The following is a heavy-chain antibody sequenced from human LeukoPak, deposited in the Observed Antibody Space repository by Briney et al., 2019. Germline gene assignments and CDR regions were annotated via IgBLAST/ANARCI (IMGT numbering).Heavy chain of an antibody. V-gene: IGHV1-18*01. D-gene: IGHD3-16*02. J-gene: IGHJ4*02. CDR3: ATHDYVWGSYRYIFDY. CDR2: ISAYNGNT. Sequence: ASVKVSCKASGYTFTSYGISWVRQAPGQGLEWMGWISAYNGNTNYAQKLQGRVTMTTDTSTSTAYMELRSLRSDDTAVYYCATHDYVWGSYRYIFDYWGQGTLVTVSS. CDR1: GYTFTSYG.